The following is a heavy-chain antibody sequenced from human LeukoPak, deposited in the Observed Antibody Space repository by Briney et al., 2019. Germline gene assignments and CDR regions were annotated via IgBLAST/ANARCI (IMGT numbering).Heavy chain of an antibody. CDR2: INAGNGNT. D-gene: IGHD3-22*01. V-gene: IGHV1-3*01. CDR3: ARDYIDSSGYYYDY. Sequence: ASVKVSCKASGYTFTSYAMHWVRQAPGQRLEWMGWINAGNGNTKYSQKFQGRVTITRDTSASTAYMELSSLRSEDTVVYYCARDYIDSSGYYYDYWGQGTLVTVSS. J-gene: IGHJ4*02. CDR1: GYTFTSYA.